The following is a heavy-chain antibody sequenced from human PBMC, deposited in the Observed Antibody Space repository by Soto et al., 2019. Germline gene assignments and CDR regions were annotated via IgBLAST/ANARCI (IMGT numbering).Heavy chain of an antibody. CDR2: ISSSSSYI. CDR1: GFTFSSYS. V-gene: IGHV3-21*01. CDR3: ARLNSYYYGMDV. Sequence: EVQLVESGGGLVKPGGSLRLSCAASGFTFSSYSMNWVRQAPGKGLEWVSSISSSSSYIYYADSVKGRFTISRDNAKNSLYLQMNSLRDEDTAVYYCARLNSYYYGMDVWGQGTTVTVSS. J-gene: IGHJ6*02.